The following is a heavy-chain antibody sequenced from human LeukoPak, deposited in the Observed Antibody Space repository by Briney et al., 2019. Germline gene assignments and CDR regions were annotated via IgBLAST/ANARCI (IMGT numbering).Heavy chain of an antibody. CDR1: GDSFSSNSAA. J-gene: IGHJ4*02. V-gene: IGHV6-1*01. Sequence: PSQTLSLTCAISGDSFSSNSAAWNWLRQSPSRGLEWLGRTYYRSKWYNEYVVSVKSRITINADTSKEQFSLQLGSMTPEDTAVYYCARGVRYIHGVYYFDYWGQGILVTVPS. CDR3: ARGVRYIHGVYYFDY. D-gene: IGHD5-18*01. CDR2: TYYRSKWYN.